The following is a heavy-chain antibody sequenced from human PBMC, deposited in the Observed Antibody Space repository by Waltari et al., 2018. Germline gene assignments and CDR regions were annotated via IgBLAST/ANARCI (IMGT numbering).Heavy chain of an antibody. CDR3: ARGGGTFSKPQYFDS. D-gene: IGHD1-26*01. Sequence: QVQLVQSGSEVKKPGASVKVSCKALGYIFTTSGITWVRQAPGQGLEWMGWINTNTGNPMYVQGFTGRYVFSLDTSVRTAYLQISSLKAEDSGIYYCARGGGTFSKPQYFDSWGQGTRVTVSS. V-gene: IGHV7-4-1*02. CDR2: INTNTGNP. J-gene: IGHJ4*02. CDR1: GYIFTTSG.